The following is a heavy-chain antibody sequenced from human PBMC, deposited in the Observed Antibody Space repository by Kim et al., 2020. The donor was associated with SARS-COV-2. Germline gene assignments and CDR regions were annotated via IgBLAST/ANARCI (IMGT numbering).Heavy chain of an antibody. J-gene: IGHJ5*02. Sequence: GGSLRLSCAASGFTFSSYWMSWVRQAPGKGLEWVANIKQDGSEKYYVDSVKGRFTISRDNAKNSLYLQMNSLRAEDTAVYYCARNQFLEWLGDWFDPWGQGTLVTVSS. D-gene: IGHD3-3*01. V-gene: IGHV3-7*01. CDR3: ARNQFLEWLGDWFDP. CDR1: GFTFSSYW. CDR2: IKQDGSEK.